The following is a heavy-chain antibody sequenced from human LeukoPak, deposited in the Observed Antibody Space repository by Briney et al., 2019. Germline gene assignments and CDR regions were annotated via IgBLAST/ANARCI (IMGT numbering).Heavy chain of an antibody. CDR2: INHSGST. V-gene: IGHV4-34*01. D-gene: IGHD3-22*01. CDR3: AGAAYYYDSSGGDSSHWFDP. CDR1: GGSFSGYY. Sequence: SETLSLTCAVYGGSFSGYYWSWIRQPPGKGLERIGEINHSGSTNYNPSLKSRVTISVDTSKNQFSLKLSSVTAADTAVYYCAGAAYYYDSSGGDSSHWFDPWGQGTLVTVSS. J-gene: IGHJ5*02.